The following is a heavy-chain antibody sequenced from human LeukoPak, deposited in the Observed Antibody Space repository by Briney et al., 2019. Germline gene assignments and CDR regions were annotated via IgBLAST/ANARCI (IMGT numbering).Heavy chain of an antibody. CDR3: ARAPEYSSSSGWFDP. CDR1: GYTFTGYY. Sequence: ASVKVSCKASGYTFTGYYMHWVRQAPGQGLEWMGWINPNSGGTNYAQKFQGRVTMTRDTSISTAYMELSRLRSDDTAVYYCARAPEYSSSSGWFDPWGQGTLVTVSS. J-gene: IGHJ5*02. CDR2: INPNSGGT. V-gene: IGHV1-2*02. D-gene: IGHD6-6*01.